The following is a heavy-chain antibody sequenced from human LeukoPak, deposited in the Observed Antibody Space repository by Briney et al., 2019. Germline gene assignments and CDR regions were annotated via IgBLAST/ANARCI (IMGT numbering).Heavy chain of an antibody. V-gene: IGHV3-7*01. CDR2: IEKDGNEK. CDR3: ARYPISIFMYGDAFDI. D-gene: IGHD3-3*02. Sequence: GGSLRLSCVASGFSFSSYCMSWVRQAPGKGLEWVANIEKDGNEKHYADSVKGRFTISRDNAKKSLYLQMNSLRGEDTALYYCARYPISIFMYGDAFDIWGQGTMVTVSS. J-gene: IGHJ3*02. CDR1: GFSFSSYC.